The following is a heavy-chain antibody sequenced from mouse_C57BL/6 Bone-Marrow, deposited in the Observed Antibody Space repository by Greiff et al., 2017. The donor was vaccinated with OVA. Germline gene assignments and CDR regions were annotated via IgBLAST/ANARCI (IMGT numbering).Heavy chain of an antibody. CDR3: AREDWDYDD. J-gene: IGHJ2*01. CDR2: IYPGSGST. V-gene: IGHV1-55*01. D-gene: IGHD4-1*01. Sequence: QVQLQQPGAELVKPGASVKLSCKASGYTFTSYWLPWVKQRPGQGLEWIGDIYPGSGSTNYNEKFKSKATLTVDTSSSTAYMQLSSLTSEDSAVYYCAREDWDYDDGGQGTTLTVAS. CDR1: GYTFTSYW.